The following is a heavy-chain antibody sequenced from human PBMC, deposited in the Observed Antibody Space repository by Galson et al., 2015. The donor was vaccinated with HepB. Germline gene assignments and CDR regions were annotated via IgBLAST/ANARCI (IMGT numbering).Heavy chain of an antibody. D-gene: IGHD3-22*01. CDR2: ISSSSSTI. Sequence: LRLSCAASGFTFSSYSMNWVRQAPGKGLEWVSYISSSSSTIYYADSVKGRFTISRDNAKNSLYLQMNSLRAEDTAVYYCARDRRWKYYDSSGSNAFDIWGQGTMVTVSS. V-gene: IGHV3-48*04. CDR3: ARDRRWKYYDSSGSNAFDI. J-gene: IGHJ3*02. CDR1: GFTFSSYS.